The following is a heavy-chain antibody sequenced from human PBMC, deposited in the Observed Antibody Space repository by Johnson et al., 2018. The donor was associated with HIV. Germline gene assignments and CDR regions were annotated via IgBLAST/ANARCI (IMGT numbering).Heavy chain of an antibody. Sequence: VQLVESGGGVVRPGGSLRLSCAASGFTFDDYGMRWVRQVPGKGLEWVSGISRNSGSIGYAGSVQGRFPISRDNAKNSLYLQINSLRAEDTALYYCAKDKEYSSSSGLSAFDIWGQGTMVTVSS. D-gene: IGHD6-6*01. J-gene: IGHJ3*02. CDR1: GFTFDDYG. CDR3: AKDKEYSSSSGLSAFDI. CDR2: ISRNSGSI. V-gene: IGHV3-20*04.